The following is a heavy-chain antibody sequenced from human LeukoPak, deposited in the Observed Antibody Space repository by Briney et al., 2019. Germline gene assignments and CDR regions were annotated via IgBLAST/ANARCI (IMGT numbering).Heavy chain of an antibody. Sequence: GASVEVSCTAAGYTVTRYGISWVRQAPGQGLEWMGWISAYNGNTNYAQKLQGRVTMTTDTSTSTAYMELRSLRSDDTAVYYCAREAYSSGSDCWGQGTLVTVSS. CDR1: GYTVTRYG. J-gene: IGHJ4*02. CDR3: AREAYSSGSDC. CDR2: ISAYNGNT. D-gene: IGHD6-19*01. V-gene: IGHV1-18*04.